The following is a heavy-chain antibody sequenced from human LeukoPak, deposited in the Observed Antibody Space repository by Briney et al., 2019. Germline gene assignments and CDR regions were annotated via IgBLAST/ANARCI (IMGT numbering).Heavy chain of an antibody. Sequence: GGSLRLFCAASGFTFSTYTMNWVRQAPGKGLEWVSSISSSSTFIYYADSVKGRFTISRDTSKNTLYLQMSSLRGEDTAVYYCAKAMAGSTYYFDSWGQGTLVTVSS. CDR2: ISSSSTFI. CDR1: GFTFSTYT. V-gene: IGHV3-21*04. D-gene: IGHD6-19*01. J-gene: IGHJ4*02. CDR3: AKAMAGSTYYFDS.